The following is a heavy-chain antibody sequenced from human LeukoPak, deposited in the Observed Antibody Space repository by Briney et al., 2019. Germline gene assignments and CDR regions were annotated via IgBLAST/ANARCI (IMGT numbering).Heavy chain of an antibody. V-gene: IGHV4-34*01. D-gene: IGHD3-22*01. CDR1: GGSFSGYY. CDR3: ARAADSSGYYYDRANNWFDP. Sequence: PSETLSLTCAVYGGSFSGYYWSWIRQPPGKGLEWIGEINHSGSTNYNPSLKSRVTISVDTSKNQFSLKLSSVTAADTAVYYCARAADSSGYYYDRANNWFDPWGQGTLVTVSS. CDR2: INHSGST. J-gene: IGHJ5*02.